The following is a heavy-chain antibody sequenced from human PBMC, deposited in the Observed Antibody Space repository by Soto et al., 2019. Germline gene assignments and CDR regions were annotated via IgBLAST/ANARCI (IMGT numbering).Heavy chain of an antibody. Sequence: SQTLSLTCAISGDSVSSNSAAWNWIRQSPSRGLEWLGRTYYRSKWYNDYAVSVKSRITINPDTSKNQFSLQLNSVTPEDTAVDYCARQTLLGIAAAVLWFDPWGQGTLVTVSS. CDR1: GDSVSSNSAA. J-gene: IGHJ5*02. CDR2: TYYRSKWYN. CDR3: ARQTLLGIAAAVLWFDP. V-gene: IGHV6-1*01. D-gene: IGHD6-13*01.